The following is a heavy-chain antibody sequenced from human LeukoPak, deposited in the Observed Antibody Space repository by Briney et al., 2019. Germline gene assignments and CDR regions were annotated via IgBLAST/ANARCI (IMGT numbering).Heavy chain of an antibody. Sequence: SETLSLTCTVSGGSISSYYWSWIRQPPGEGLEWIGFSYYGGATKYRPSLQSRVTISLDPSRSRFSLKLTSVTAADTAVYYCTRVHRAIAAAGDEGFDYWGQGTLVTVSS. CDR1: GGSISSYY. CDR3: TRVHRAIAAAGDEGFDY. V-gene: IGHV4-59*01. J-gene: IGHJ4*02. CDR2: SYYGGAT. D-gene: IGHD6-13*01.